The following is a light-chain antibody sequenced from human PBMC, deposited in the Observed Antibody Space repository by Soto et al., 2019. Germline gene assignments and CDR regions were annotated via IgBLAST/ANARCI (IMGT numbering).Light chain of an antibody. Sequence: EVVLTQSPATLSLSPGEIATLSCGASQSVTNYLAWYQKKPGQAPRLLIYDASNRATGIPARFSGSGSGTDFTLTISSLEPEDFAVYYCQQRSNWPPWTFGQGTKVEIK. CDR1: QSVTNY. J-gene: IGKJ1*01. CDR2: DAS. V-gene: IGKV3-11*01. CDR3: QQRSNWPPWT.